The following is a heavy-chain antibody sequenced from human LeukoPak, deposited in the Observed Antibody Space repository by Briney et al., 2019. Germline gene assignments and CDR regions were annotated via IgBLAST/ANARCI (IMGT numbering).Heavy chain of an antibody. J-gene: IGHJ4*02. D-gene: IGHD3-16*01. V-gene: IGHV3-7*01. CDR2: IKHNGDEL. CDR1: GLTLGGYW. Sequence: PGGSRRLSGAASGLTLGGYWMTWFRQAPGKGLEWVANIKHNGDELNYVDSVEDRFTISRDNAKNSLYLHMTDLRAEDTAVYYCARELRTFDSWGQGTLVTVSS. CDR3: ARELRTFDS.